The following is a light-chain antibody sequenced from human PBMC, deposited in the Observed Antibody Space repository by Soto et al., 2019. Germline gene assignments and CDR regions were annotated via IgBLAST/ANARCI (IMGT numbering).Light chain of an antibody. CDR2: DAS. CDR3: QQFIDGWT. V-gene: IGKV1-5*01. CDR1: QSINNR. Sequence: IPMTQSPSTLSASIGDRVTITCRASQSINNRLAWYQQMPGKAPNLLIYDASSLESGVPSRFRGSGSETEFTLTISGLQPDDFATYYCQQFIDGWTFCQGTKVEIK. J-gene: IGKJ1*01.